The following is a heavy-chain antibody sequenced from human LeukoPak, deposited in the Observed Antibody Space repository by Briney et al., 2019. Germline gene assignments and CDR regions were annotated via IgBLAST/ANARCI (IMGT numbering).Heavy chain of an antibody. CDR2: IYYSGST. V-gene: IGHV4-59*01. D-gene: IGHD4-17*01. CDR3: ARDGRVDYGDYTFDY. CDR1: GGSMRSYY. Sequence: SETLSLTCTVSGGSMRSYYWSWIRQPPGKGLEWIGYIYYSGSTNYNPSLKSRVTILVDTSKNQLSLKLSSVTAADTAVYYCARDGRVDYGDYTFDYWGQGTQVTVSS. J-gene: IGHJ4*02.